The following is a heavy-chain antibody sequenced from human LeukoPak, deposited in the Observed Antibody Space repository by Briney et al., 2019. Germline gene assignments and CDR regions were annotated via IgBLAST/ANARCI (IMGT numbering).Heavy chain of an antibody. D-gene: IGHD1-26*01. Sequence: PGGSLRLSCVASGFTFSSYAMHWVRQAPGKGLEWVAVISYDGSNKYYADSVKGRFTISRDNSKNTLYLQMNSLRAEDTAVYYCARERGWGYSGSYGGDFDYWGQGTLVTVSS. CDR1: GFTFSSYA. J-gene: IGHJ4*02. CDR3: ARERGWGYSGSYGGDFDY. CDR2: ISYDGSNK. V-gene: IGHV3-30*04.